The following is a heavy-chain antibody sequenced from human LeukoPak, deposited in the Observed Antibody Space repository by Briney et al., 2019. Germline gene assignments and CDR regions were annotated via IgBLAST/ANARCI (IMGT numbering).Heavy chain of an antibody. CDR2: FSGSTGST. CDR3: ARAGAYHFDN. Sequence: PGGSLRLSCAASGFTFSNYAMNWVRQAPGKGLEWVSLFSGSTGSTYYADSVKGRFTISRDNAKNTLYLQMNSLRAEDTAVYYCARAGAYHFDNWGQGTLVTVSS. J-gene: IGHJ4*02. D-gene: IGHD3-16*01. CDR1: GFTFSNYA. V-gene: IGHV3-23*01.